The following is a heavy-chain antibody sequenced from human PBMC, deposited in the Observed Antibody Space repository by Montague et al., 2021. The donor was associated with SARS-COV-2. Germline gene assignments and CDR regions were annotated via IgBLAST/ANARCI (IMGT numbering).Heavy chain of an antibody. V-gene: IGHV3-30-3*01. Sequence: SLRLSCAASGFTFTSYAMHWVRQAPGKGLEWVAVISFDGTNKNYTDSVKGRFTISRDNSKNTLYLQMHSVRPEDTAVYYCARDQGGYSYNDYWGQGTLVTVSS. J-gene: IGHJ4*02. CDR3: ARDQGGYSYNDY. D-gene: IGHD5-18*01. CDR1: GFTFTSYA. CDR2: ISFDGTNK.